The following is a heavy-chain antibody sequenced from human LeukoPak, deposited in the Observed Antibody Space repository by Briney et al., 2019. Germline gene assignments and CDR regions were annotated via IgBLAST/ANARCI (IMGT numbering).Heavy chain of an antibody. CDR1: GYSISSGYY. CDR3: ARSVPAAWSFDL. V-gene: IGHV4-38-2*02. Sequence: SETLSLTCTVSGYSISSGYYWGWIRQPPGKGLEWIGYIYHSGSTYYNPSLKSRVTISVDRSKNQFSLKLSSVTAADTAVYYCARSVPAAWSFDLWGRGTLVTVSS. J-gene: IGHJ2*01. D-gene: IGHD2-2*01. CDR2: IYHSGST.